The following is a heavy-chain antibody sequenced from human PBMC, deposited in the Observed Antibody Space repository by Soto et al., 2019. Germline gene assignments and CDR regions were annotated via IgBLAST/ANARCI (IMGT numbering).Heavy chain of an antibody. CDR3: ARDGEANFWSGYQNWFDP. CDR1: GYTFTGYY. CDR2: INPNSGGT. Sequence: GASVKVSCKASGYTFTGYYMHWVRQAPGQGLEWMGWINPNSGGTSYAQKFQGRVTMTRDTSISTAYMELSRLRSDDTAVYYCARDGEANFWSGYQNWFDPWGQGTLVTVSS. D-gene: IGHD3-3*01. J-gene: IGHJ5*02. V-gene: IGHV1-2*02.